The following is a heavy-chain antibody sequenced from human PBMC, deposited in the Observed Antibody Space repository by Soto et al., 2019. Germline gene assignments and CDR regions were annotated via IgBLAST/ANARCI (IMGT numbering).Heavy chain of an antibody. CDR2: ISGSGGST. V-gene: IGHV3-23*01. D-gene: IGHD3-22*01. Sequence: EVQLLESGGGLVQPGGSLRLSCAASGFTFSSYAMRWVRQAPGKGLEWVSAISGSGGSTYYADSVKGRFTISRDNSKNTVYLQMNSLRAEDTAVYYCAKTLYYYHSSGYQWGQGTLVTVSS. J-gene: IGHJ4*02. CDR1: GFTFSSYA. CDR3: AKTLYYYHSSGYQ.